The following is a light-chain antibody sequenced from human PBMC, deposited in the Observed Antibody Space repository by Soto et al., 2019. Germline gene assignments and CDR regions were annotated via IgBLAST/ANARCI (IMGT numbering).Light chain of an antibody. CDR1: QSVTTNY. CDR2: GAS. Sequence: EIVLTQSPGTLSLSPGERATLSCRATQSVTTNYLAWYQQKPGQAPRLLIYGASIRATGIPDRFSGSGSGTDFSLTSSRLEPEAFAVYYCQHYGSSPPNTFCQGTKLEIK. CDR3: QHYGSSPPNT. J-gene: IGKJ2*01. V-gene: IGKV3-20*01.